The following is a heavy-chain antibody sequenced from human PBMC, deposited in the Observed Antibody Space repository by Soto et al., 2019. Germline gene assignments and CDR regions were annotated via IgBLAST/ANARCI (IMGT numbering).Heavy chain of an antibody. CDR2: ISGSGGST. J-gene: IGHJ4*02. D-gene: IGHD6-13*01. V-gene: IGHV3-23*01. CDR3: AKDEDNAAAVYSCFVY. CDR1: GFTFSSYA. Sequence: EVQLLESGGGLVQPGGSLRLSCAASGFTFSSYAMSWVRQAPGKGLEWVSAISGSGGSTYYADSVKGRFTISRDNSKNTLYLQMNSLRAEDTAVYYCAKDEDNAAAVYSCFVYWGQGTLVTVSS.